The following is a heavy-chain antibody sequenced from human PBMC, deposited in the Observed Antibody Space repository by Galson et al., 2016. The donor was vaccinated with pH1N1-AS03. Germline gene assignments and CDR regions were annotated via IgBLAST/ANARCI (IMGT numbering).Heavy chain of an antibody. J-gene: IGHJ4*02. CDR3: ARLEVAGTWGDY. D-gene: IGHD6-19*01. CDR1: GYSISSGFH. V-gene: IGHV4-38-2*01. Sequence: SETLSLTCAVSGYSISSGFHWAWVRQPPSKGLEWIGSIYYSGSTYSNPSLKSRVTISVDTSKNQFSLRLSSVTAADTAVYYCARLEVAGTWGDYWGQGTLVTVSS. CDR2: IYYSGST.